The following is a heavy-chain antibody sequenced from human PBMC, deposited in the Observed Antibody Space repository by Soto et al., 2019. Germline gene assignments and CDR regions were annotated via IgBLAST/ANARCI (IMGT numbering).Heavy chain of an antibody. V-gene: IGHV1-46*03. J-gene: IGHJ6*03. CDR2: INPSGGST. Sequence: ASVKVSCKASGYTFTSYYMHWVRQTPGQGLEWMGIINPSGGSTSYAQKFQGRVTMTRDTSTSTVYMELSSLRSEDTAVYYCAREPNYGANGDYYYYYMDVWGKGTTVTVSS. D-gene: IGHD4-17*01. CDR1: GYTFTSYY. CDR3: AREPNYGANGDYYYYYMDV.